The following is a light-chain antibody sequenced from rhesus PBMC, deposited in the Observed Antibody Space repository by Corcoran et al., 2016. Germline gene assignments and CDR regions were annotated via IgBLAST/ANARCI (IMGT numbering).Light chain of an antibody. V-gene: IGKV1-43*02. CDR1: QGISTY. CDR3: LQYNSDPPT. J-gene: IGKJ4*01. CDR2: AAS. Sequence: DIQMTQSPSSLSASVGDRVTITCRASQGISTYLNWYQQKPGKASKRLIYAASSLESGVPSRFSGSGSGTDFTLTIRSLQPEDFATYYCLQYNSDPPTFGGGTKVEIK.